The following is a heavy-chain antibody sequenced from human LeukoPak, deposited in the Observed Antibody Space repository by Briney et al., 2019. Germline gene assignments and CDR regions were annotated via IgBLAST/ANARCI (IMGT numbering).Heavy chain of an antibody. Sequence: SETLSLTCTVSGGSISSYYWSWIRQPAGKGLEWIGRIYTSGSTNYNPSLKSRVTMSVGTSKNQFSLKLSSVTAADTAVYYCARSYFMYYYGSGNNPVWFDPWGQGTLVTVSS. CDR1: GGSISSYY. CDR3: ARSYFMYYYGSGNNPVWFDP. J-gene: IGHJ5*02. D-gene: IGHD3-10*01. CDR2: IYTSGST. V-gene: IGHV4-4*07.